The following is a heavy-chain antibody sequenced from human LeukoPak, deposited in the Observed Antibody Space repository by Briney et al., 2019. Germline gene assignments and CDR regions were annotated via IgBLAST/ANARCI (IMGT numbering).Heavy chain of an antibody. CDR2: ISSSSSYI. D-gene: IGHD2-15*01. V-gene: IGHV3-21*01. J-gene: IGHJ4*02. Sequence: AGSLRLSCAASGFTFSSYSMNWVRQAPGKGLEWVSSISSSSSYIYYADSVKGRFTISRDNAKNSLYLQMNSLRAEDTAVYYCARVTPPLLGYCSGGSCYADYWGQGTLVTVSS. CDR3: ARVTPPLLGYCSGGSCYADY. CDR1: GFTFSSYS.